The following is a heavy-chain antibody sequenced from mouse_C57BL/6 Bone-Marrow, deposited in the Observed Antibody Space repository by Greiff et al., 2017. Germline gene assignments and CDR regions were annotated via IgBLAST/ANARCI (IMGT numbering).Heavy chain of an antibody. J-gene: IGHJ2*01. CDR2: ISYDGSN. Sequence: EVQLQQSGPGLVKPSQSLSLTCSVTGYSITSGYYWNWIRQFPGNKLEWMGYISYDGSNNYNPSLKNRISITRDTSKNQFFLKLNSVTTEDTATYYCARENYYSSTYYFDYWGQGTTLTVSS. D-gene: IGHD1-1*01. V-gene: IGHV3-6*01. CDR1: GYSITSGYY. CDR3: ARENYYSSTYYFDY.